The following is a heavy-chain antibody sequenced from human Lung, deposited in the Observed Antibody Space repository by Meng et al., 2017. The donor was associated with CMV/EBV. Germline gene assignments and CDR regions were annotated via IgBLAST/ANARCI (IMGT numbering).Heavy chain of an antibody. Sequence: ESXKISXAASGFTFSSYWMSWVRQAPGKGLEWVANINQDGNEEYYVDSLKGRFTISRDNAKNSLYVQMSSLRAEDTAVYYCARELGGYSHGKNSGYHQYGMDVWGQGXTVTVSS. CDR3: ARELGGYSHGKNSGYHQYGMDV. CDR2: INQDGNEE. D-gene: IGHD5-18*01. CDR1: GFTFSSYW. V-gene: IGHV3-7*01. J-gene: IGHJ6*02.